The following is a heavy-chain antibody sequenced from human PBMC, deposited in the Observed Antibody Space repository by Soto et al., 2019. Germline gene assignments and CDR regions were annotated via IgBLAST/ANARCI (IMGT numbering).Heavy chain of an antibody. D-gene: IGHD3-10*01. CDR1: GYSFTSYW. J-gene: IGHJ6*02. Sequence: GESLKISCKGSGYSFTSYWISWVRQMPGKGLEWMGRIDPSDSYTNYSPSFQGHVTISADKSISTAYLQWSSLKASDTAMYYCARLPLHYYGSGSYYNLGYYYGMDVWGQGTTVTVSS. CDR2: IDPSDSYT. V-gene: IGHV5-10-1*01. CDR3: ARLPLHYYGSGSYYNLGYYYGMDV.